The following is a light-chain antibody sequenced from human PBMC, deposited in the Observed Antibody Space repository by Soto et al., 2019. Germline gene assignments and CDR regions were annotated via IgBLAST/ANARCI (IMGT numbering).Light chain of an antibody. V-gene: IGKV3-15*01. Sequence: EVVMTQWSATLSVSPGESATLSCRASHSVSSSLAWYQQKPGQTPRLLIYGASTRATGVPARFSGSGSGTEFTLTIGSMQSEDFAVYYCQHYNTWPSTFGQGTK. J-gene: IGKJ1*01. CDR3: QHYNTWPST. CDR2: GAS. CDR1: HSVSSS.